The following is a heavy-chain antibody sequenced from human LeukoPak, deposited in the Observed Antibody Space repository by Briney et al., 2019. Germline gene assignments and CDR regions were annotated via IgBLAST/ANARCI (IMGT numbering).Heavy chain of an antibody. CDR2: IYYSWST. CDR3: ARLDGAVAADY. J-gene: IGHJ4*02. CDR1: GGSISSYY. D-gene: IGHD6-19*01. V-gene: IGHV4-59*08. Sequence: SETLSLTCTVSGGSISSYYWNWIRQPPGKGLEWIGYIYYSWSTNYNPSLKSRVTISVDTSKNQFSLKLSSVTAGDTAVYYCARLDGAVAADYWGQGTLVTVSS.